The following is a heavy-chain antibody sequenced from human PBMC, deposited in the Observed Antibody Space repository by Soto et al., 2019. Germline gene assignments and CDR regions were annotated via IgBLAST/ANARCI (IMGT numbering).Heavy chain of an antibody. CDR1: GGTFSSYA. D-gene: IGHD2-2*02. Sequence: AVKVSCKASGGTFSSYAISWVRQAPGQGLEWMGGIIPIFGTANYAQKFQGRVTITADESTSTAYMELSSLRSEDTPMYYCARDIVVVVDAIPKSGGDYYYYGMDVWGQGTRVTVSS. CDR2: IIPIFGTA. V-gene: IGHV1-69*13. J-gene: IGHJ6*02. CDR3: ARDIVVVVDAIPKSGGDYYYYGMDV.